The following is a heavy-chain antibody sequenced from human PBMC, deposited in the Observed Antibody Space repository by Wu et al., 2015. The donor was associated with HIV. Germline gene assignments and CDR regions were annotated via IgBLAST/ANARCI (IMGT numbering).Heavy chain of an antibody. CDR3: ARDQKGGEWEQPYWYFDL. V-gene: IGHV1-2*02. CDR2: INPKSGAT. CDR1: GYSFTGYY. D-gene: IGHD1-26*01. Sequence: QVQLVQSGVEVKKPGASVKVSCKAAGYSFTGYYLHWVRQAPGQGLEWMAWINPKSGATNYAQKFQGRVTMTRDTSISTAYMELSRLRSDDTAVYYCARDQKGGEWEQPYWYFDLWGPGSLVTVSS. J-gene: IGHJ2*01.